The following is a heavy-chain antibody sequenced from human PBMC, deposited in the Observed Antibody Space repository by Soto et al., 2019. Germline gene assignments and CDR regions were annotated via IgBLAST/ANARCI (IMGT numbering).Heavy chain of an antibody. CDR2: IYYSGST. J-gene: IGHJ3*02. Sequence: SETLSLTCTVSGGSISSGDYYWSWIRQPPGKGLEWIGYIYYSGSTYYNQSLKSRVTISVDTSKNQFSLKLSSVTAADTAVYYCARAPPLKYTYGLRGAFDIWGQGTMVTVSS. CDR1: GGSISSGDYY. V-gene: IGHV4-30-4*01. D-gene: IGHD5-18*01. CDR3: ARAPPLKYTYGLRGAFDI.